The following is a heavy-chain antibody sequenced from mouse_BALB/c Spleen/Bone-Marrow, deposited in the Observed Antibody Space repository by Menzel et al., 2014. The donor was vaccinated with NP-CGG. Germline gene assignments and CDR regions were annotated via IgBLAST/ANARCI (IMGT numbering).Heavy chain of an antibody. Sequence: EVQVVESGGGLVQPGGSRKLSCAASGFSFSSFGMHWVRQAPELGLVRVAYISIGSSTIYYADTDKGRFTISRDNPKNTLFLQMTSLRSEDTAMYYCARGGNYARFAYWRQGTLVTVSA. CDR2: ISIGSSTI. J-gene: IGHJ3*01. D-gene: IGHD2-1*01. V-gene: IGHV5-17*02. CDR3: ARGGNYARFAY. CDR1: GFSFSSFG.